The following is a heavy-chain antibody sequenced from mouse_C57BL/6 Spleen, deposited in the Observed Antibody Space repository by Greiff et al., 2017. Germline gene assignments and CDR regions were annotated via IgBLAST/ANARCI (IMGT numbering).Heavy chain of an antibody. CDR2: ISNGGGST. Sequence: EVKVVESGGGLVQPGGSLKLSCAASGFTFSDYYMYWVRQTPEKRLEWVAYISNGGGSTYYPDTVKGRFTISRDNAKNPLYLQMSRLKSEDTAMYYCARHAGNAMDYWGQGTSVTVSS. D-gene: IGHD4-1*01. CDR3: ARHAGNAMDY. V-gene: IGHV5-12*01. J-gene: IGHJ4*01. CDR1: GFTFSDYY.